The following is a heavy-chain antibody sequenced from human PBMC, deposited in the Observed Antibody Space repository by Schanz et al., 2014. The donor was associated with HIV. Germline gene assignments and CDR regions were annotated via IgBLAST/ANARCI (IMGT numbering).Heavy chain of an antibody. D-gene: IGHD1-7*01. Sequence: EVQLVESGGGLVQPGGSLRLSCAASGFTFSSYSMNWVRQAPGKGLEWVSYISSSSSTIYYADSVKGRFTISRDNAKNSLYLQMNSLRDEDTAVYYCAKDRITGTTGVPYYYYGMDVWGQGTTVTVSS. V-gene: IGHV3-48*02. CDR1: GFTFSSYS. J-gene: IGHJ6*02. CDR3: AKDRITGTTGVPYYYYGMDV. CDR2: ISSSSSTI.